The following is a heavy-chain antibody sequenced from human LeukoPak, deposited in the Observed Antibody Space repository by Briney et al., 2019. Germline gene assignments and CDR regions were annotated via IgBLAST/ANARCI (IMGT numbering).Heavy chain of an antibody. V-gene: IGHV3-11*04. CDR1: GFTFSDYD. J-gene: IGHJ4*02. D-gene: IGHD3-9*01. Sequence: PGGSLRLSCAASGFTFSDYDMSWIRQAPGKGLEWVSYISSTSSTIYYGDSVKGRFTISRDNAKNSLYLQMKSLRVEDTAVYYCARVDYDILTGYYGEDYWGQGTLVTVSS. CDR2: ISSTSSTI. CDR3: ARVDYDILTGYYGEDY.